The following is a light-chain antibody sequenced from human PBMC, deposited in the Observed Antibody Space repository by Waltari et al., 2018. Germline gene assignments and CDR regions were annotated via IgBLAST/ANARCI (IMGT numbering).Light chain of an antibody. CDR2: AAS. Sequence: DIQMTQSPSSLSASVGDRVTITCRASQGISSYLNWYQQRPGKAPKLLIYAASSLQSGVPSRFSGSGSGTDFTLTISSLQPADFATYYCQQSYSTLYTFGQGTKLEIK. CDR3: QQSYSTLYT. CDR1: QGISSY. V-gene: IGKV1-39*01. J-gene: IGKJ2*01.